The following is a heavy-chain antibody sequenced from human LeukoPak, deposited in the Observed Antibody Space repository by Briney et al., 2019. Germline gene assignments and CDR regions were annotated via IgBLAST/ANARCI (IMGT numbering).Heavy chain of an antibody. CDR1: GFTFSNYW. CDR2: IKQDGSEE. CDR3: ARDGHNPYFDY. J-gene: IGHJ4*02. V-gene: IGHV3-7*01. D-gene: IGHD1-1*01. Sequence: WGSLRLSCAASGFTFSNYWMTWVRQAPGKGLEWVANIKQDGSEEYYVDSVKGRSTISRDNAKNSLYLQMNSLRAEDTAVYYCARDGHNPYFDYWGQGALVTVSS.